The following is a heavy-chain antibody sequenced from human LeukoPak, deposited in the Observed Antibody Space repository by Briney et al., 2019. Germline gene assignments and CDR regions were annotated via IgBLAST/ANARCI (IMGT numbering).Heavy chain of an antibody. J-gene: IGHJ1*01. D-gene: IGHD3-22*01. CDR3: ATYSSLNRREFQF. V-gene: IGHV3-30-3*01. CDR2: ISYDGSNK. CDR1: GFTFSSYA. Sequence: PGGSLRLSCAASGFTFSSYAIHWVRQAPGKGLEWVAVISYDGSNKYYADSVKGRFTISRDNSKNTLYLQMNSLRAEDTAVYYCATYSSLNRREFQFWGQGTLLTVSS.